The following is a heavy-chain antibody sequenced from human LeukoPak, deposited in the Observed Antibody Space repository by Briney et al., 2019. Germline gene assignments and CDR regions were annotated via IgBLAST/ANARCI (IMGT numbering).Heavy chain of an antibody. J-gene: IGHJ4*02. CDR1: GFXFSSYE. CDR3: ARGITLGSGRYLYSFDY. V-gene: IGHV3-48*03. Sequence: PGGSLRLSCAASGFXFSSYEINWVRQAPGKGLECVSYISSSGSTIYYTDSVKGRFTISRDNAKNSLFLQMNSLRAEDTAVYYCARGITLGSGRYLYSFDYWGQGTLVTVSS. CDR2: ISSSGSTI. D-gene: IGHD6-19*01.